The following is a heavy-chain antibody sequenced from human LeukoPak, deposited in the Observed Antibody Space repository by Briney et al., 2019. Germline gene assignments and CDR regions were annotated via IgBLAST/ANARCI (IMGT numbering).Heavy chain of an antibody. J-gene: IGHJ6*02. CDR3: AMAYSYYGMDV. Sequence: GGSPRLSCAASGFTVSSNYMSWVRQAPGKGLEWVSVIYSGGSTYYADSVKGRFTISRDNSKNTLYLQMNSLRAEDTAVYYCAMAYSYYGMDVWGQGTTVTVSS. CDR2: IYSGGST. D-gene: IGHD4-11*01. CDR1: GFTVSSNY. V-gene: IGHV3-66*01.